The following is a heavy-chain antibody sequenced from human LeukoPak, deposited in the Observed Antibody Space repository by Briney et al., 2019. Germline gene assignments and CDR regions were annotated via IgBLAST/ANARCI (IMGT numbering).Heavy chain of an antibody. D-gene: IGHD6-13*01. CDR3: ARDIEAAGLFLDF. Sequence: GGSLRLSCAASGFTFSSSWMSWVRQAPGKGLEWVANMKYDGSEKYYVDSVKGRFTISRANAKNSLYMQLDSLRAEDTAVYYCARDIEAAGLFLDFWGQGTLVSVSS. J-gene: IGHJ4*02. CDR2: MKYDGSEK. V-gene: IGHV3-7*01. CDR1: GFTFSSSW.